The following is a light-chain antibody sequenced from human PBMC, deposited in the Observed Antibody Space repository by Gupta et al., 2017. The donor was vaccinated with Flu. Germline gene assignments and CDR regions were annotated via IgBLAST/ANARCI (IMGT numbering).Light chain of an antibody. J-gene: IGLJ3*02. Sequence: QSALTQPASVSGPPGQSITISCTGTSSDVGHYDLVSWFQLHPGKAPKLLIYEVTERPSGVSHRFSGSKSGNTASLTISGLQTEDEVDYYCSSYAGRSTWVFGGGTKVTVL. CDR1: SSDVGHYDL. CDR2: EVT. V-gene: IGLV2-23*02. CDR3: SSYAGRSTWV.